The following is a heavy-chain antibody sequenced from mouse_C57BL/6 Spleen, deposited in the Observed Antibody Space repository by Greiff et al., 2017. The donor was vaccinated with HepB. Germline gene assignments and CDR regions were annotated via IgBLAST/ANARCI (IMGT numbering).Heavy chain of an antibody. CDR2: ISDGGNYT. CDR3: ARDHYYGSSFFDY. V-gene: IGHV5-4*01. D-gene: IGHD1-1*01. J-gene: IGHJ2*01. CDR1: GFTFSSYA. Sequence: EVKLMESGGGLVKPGGSLKLSCAASGFTFSSYAMSLVRQTPEKRLEWVATISDGGNYTYYPDNVKGRFTISRDNAKNNLYLQMNHLKYEDTAMYYSARDHYYGSSFFDYWGQGTTLTVSS.